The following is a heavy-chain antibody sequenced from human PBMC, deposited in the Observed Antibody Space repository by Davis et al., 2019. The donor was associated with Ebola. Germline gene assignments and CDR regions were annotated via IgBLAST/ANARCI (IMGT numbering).Heavy chain of an antibody. Sequence: SETLSLTCTVSGVSISGHYWSWIRQPPGKGLEWIGHIYYSGGAIYNPSLKSRVTISVDTSKNQFSLKLNSVTAADTAVYYCARYVENNLRSGFKGGNWFDPWGQGTLVTVSS. D-gene: IGHD3-3*01. CDR2: IYYSGGA. CDR3: ARYVENNLRSGFKGGNWFDP. J-gene: IGHJ5*02. CDR1: GVSISGHY. V-gene: IGHV4-59*11.